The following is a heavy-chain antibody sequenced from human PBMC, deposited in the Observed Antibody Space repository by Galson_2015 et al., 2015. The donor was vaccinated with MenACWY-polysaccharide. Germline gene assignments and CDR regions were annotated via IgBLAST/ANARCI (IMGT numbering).Heavy chain of an antibody. CDR1: GCTFTNYY. V-gene: IGHV1-46*01. J-gene: IGHJ4*01. Sequence: SVKVSCKASGCTFTNYYIHWVRQAPGQGLEWLGFINPSGGSTSYAQKFQGSVTMTRDTSAGTVYVDLSSLRSEDTAVYYCARNAASGLDYWGHGTLVTVSS. CDR2: INPSGGST. D-gene: IGHD3-10*01. CDR3: ARNAASGLDY.